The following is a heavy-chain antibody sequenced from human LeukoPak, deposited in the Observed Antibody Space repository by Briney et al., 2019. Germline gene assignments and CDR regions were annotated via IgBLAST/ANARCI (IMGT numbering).Heavy chain of an antibody. J-gene: IGHJ5*02. V-gene: IGHV4-31*03. Sequence: SETLSLTCTVSGGSISSGGYYWSWIRQHPGKGLEWIGYIYYSGSTYCNPSLKSRVTISVDTSKNQFSLKLSSVTAADTAVYYCARGRVGVYSRKEYNWFDPWGQGTLVTVSS. CDR2: IYYSGST. D-gene: IGHD1-26*01. CDR3: ARGRVGVYSRKEYNWFDP. CDR1: GGSISSGGYY.